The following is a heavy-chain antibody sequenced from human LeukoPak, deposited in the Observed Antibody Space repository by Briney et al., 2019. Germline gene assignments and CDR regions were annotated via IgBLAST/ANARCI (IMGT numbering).Heavy chain of an antibody. V-gene: IGHV3-66*01. Sequence: PGGSLRLSCAASGFSVTSNHINWVRQAPGKGLEWVSIIYTGGTTHYADSLKDRFTISRDDSINTLYLQMKSLRAEDTAVYYCARDSSSYYFDYWGQGTLVTVSS. CDR1: GFSVTSNH. CDR3: ARDSSSYYFDY. D-gene: IGHD6-6*01. J-gene: IGHJ4*02. CDR2: IYTGGTT.